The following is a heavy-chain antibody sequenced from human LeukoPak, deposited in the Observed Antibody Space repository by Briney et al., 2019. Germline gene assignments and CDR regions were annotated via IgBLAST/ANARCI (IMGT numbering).Heavy chain of an antibody. CDR3: AKDYSNFLDY. CDR1: GFTFSIYG. D-gene: IGHD4-11*01. CDR2: ISYAGSNK. J-gene: IGHJ4*02. V-gene: IGHV3-30*18. Sequence: GGSLRLSCAASGFTFSIYGMHWVCEALGKGREWGAVISYAGSNKCYADSVKDRFNISMYKHKNTLYVQINGLKAEDRAASYCAKDYSNFLDYWGQGTLVTVSS.